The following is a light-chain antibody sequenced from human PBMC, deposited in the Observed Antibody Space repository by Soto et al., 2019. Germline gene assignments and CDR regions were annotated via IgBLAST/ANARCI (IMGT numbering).Light chain of an antibody. CDR3: QQYNNWPPMYT. J-gene: IGKJ2*01. CDR2: GAS. V-gene: IGKV3-15*01. Sequence: EIVMTQSPATLSVSPGERATLSCRASQSVSSNLAWYQQKPGQAPRHLIYGASTRATGIPARFSGSGSGTEITLTISSLQSEDFAVYYCQQYNNWPPMYTFGQGTKLEIK. CDR1: QSVSSN.